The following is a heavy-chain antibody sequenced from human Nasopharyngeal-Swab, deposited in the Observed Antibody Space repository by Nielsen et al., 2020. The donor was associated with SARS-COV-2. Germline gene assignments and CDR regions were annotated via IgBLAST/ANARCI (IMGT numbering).Heavy chain of an antibody. J-gene: IGHJ4*02. CDR2: ISAYNGNT. D-gene: IGHD6-19*01. CDR3: ARAVGQQWLVRRNYFDY. V-gene: IGHV1-18*01. CDR1: GYTFTSYG. Sequence: ASVKVSCKASGYTFTSYGISWVRQAPGQGLEWMGWISAYNGNTNYAQKLQDRVTMTTDTSTSTAYMELRSLRSDDTAVYYCARAVGQQWLVRRNYFDYWGQGTLVTVSS.